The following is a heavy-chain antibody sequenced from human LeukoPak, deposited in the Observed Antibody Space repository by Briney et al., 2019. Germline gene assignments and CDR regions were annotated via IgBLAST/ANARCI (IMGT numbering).Heavy chain of an antibody. V-gene: IGHV3-48*03. J-gene: IGHJ4*02. CDR3: ARGRYSGYDLDY. CDR2: ISSSGSTI. CDR1: GFTFSNYE. Sequence: GGSLRLSCAASGFTFSNYEMNWVRQAPGKGLEWVSYISSSGSTIYYADSVKGRFTISRDNAKNSLYLQMNSLRAEDTAIYYCARGRYSGYDLDYRGQGALVTVSS. D-gene: IGHD5-12*01.